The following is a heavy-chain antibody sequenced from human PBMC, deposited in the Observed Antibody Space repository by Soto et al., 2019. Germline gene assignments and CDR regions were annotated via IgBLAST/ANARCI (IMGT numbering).Heavy chain of an antibody. J-gene: IGHJ6*02. CDR2: INPSGGST. CDR3: ARDGDYDILTGYYKNYYGMDV. D-gene: IGHD3-9*01. Sequence: QVQLVQSGAEVKKPGASVKVSCKASGHTFTSYYMHWVRQAPGQGLEWMGIINPSGGSTSYAQKFQGRVTMTRDTSTSTVYMELSSLRSEDTAVYYCARDGDYDILTGYYKNYYGMDVWGQGTTVTVSS. V-gene: IGHV1-46*01. CDR1: GHTFTSYY.